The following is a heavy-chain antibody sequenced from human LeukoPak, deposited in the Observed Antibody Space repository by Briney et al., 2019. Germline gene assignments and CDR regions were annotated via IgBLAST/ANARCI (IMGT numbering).Heavy chain of an antibody. Sequence: ASVKVSCKASGYTFTSYGISWVRQAPGQGLEWMGWISAYNGNTNYAQKLQGRVTMTTDTSTSTAYMELRSLRSDDTAVYYCTRDGDDYYDSSGAVDYWGQGTLVTVSS. V-gene: IGHV1-18*01. CDR3: TRDGDDYYDSSGAVDY. D-gene: IGHD3-22*01. CDR2: ISAYNGNT. CDR1: GYTFTSYG. J-gene: IGHJ4*02.